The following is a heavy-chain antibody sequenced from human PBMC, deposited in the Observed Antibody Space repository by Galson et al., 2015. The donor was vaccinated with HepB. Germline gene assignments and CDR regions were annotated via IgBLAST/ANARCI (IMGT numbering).Heavy chain of an antibody. CDR1: GYTFTSYG. V-gene: IGHV1-18*01. D-gene: IGHD2-15*01. Sequence: QSGAEVKKPGASVKVSCKASGYTFTSYGISWVRQAPGQGLEWMGWISAYNGNTNYAQKLQGRVTMTTDTSTSTAYMELRSLRSDDTAVYYCARDHRAHYCSGGSCYSRPFDYWGQGTLVTVPS. J-gene: IGHJ4*02. CDR2: ISAYNGNT. CDR3: ARDHRAHYCSGGSCYSRPFDY.